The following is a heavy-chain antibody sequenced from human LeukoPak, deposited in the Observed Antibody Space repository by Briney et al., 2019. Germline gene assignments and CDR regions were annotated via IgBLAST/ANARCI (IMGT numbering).Heavy chain of an antibody. CDR2: IYYSGST. V-gene: IGHV4-59*08. CDR3: ARTIQLRKFDY. CDR1: GGSISSYY. Sequence: SETLSLTCTVSGGSISSYYWSWIRQPPGKGLEWIGYIYYSGSTNYNPSLKSRVTISVDTSKNQFSLKLSSVTAADTAVYYCARTIQLRKFDYWGQGTLVTVSS. J-gene: IGHJ4*02. D-gene: IGHD5-18*01.